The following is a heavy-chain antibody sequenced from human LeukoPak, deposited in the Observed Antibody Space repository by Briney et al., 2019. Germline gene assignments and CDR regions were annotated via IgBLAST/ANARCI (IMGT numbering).Heavy chain of an antibody. CDR1: GFTFMTYW. Sequence: GGSPRLSCAASGFTFMTYWMNWVRQAPGKGLEWVAFINEDGTEKSHVDSVKGRFTISRDNAKKSLYLQMNSLRAEDTAVYYCARHTIGALFDWGQGTLVTVSS. CDR2: INEDGTEK. CDR3: ARHTIGALFD. D-gene: IGHD3-10*01. V-gene: IGHV3-7*01. J-gene: IGHJ4*02.